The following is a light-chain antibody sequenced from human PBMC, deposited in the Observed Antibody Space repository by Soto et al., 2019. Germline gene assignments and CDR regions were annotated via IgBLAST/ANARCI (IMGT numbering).Light chain of an antibody. Sequence: EILLTQSPSTLSLSPGEGVTLSCRASQSVTVNSLAWYQKQARQGPRLIIYATSTRAGGVPGSCSGGGAATDFTITITRLQYDDFAVYYCHKYNGWTRTFGQGTKVDIK. CDR2: ATS. V-gene: IGKV3D-15*01. CDR3: HKYNGWTRT. J-gene: IGKJ1*01. CDR1: QSVTVN.